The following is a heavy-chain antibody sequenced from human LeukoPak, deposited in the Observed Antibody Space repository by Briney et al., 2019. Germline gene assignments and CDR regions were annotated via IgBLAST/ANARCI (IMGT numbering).Heavy chain of an antibody. CDR3: AIGPGVRPAPY. Sequence: ASVKVSCKASGYTFTGYYMHWVRQAPGQGLERMGWINPNSGGTNYAQKFQGRVTITADKSTSTAYMELSSLRSEDTAVYYCAIGPGVRPAPYWGQGTLVTVSS. CDR1: GYTFTGYY. D-gene: IGHD3-16*02. V-gene: IGHV1-2*02. CDR2: INPNSGGT. J-gene: IGHJ4*02.